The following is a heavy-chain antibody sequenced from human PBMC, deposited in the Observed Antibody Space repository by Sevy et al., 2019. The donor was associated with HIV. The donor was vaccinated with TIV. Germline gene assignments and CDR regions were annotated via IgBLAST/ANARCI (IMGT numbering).Heavy chain of an antibody. D-gene: IGHD2-21*02. V-gene: IGHV3-30-3*01. CDR1: GFTFTLYA. Sequence: GGSLRLSCAASGFTFTLYAIHWVRQAPGKGLEWVALISYSGTNKYYADSVKGRFTISRDNSKNTAYLQMNSLRTEDTAVYYCARVAVEDCTDDCYHRFDDWGQGTQVTVSS. CDR2: ISYSGTNK. J-gene: IGHJ4*02. CDR3: ARVAVEDCTDDCYHRFDD.